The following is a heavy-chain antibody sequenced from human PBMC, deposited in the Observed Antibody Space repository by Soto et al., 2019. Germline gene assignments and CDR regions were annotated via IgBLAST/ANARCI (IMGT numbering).Heavy chain of an antibody. D-gene: IGHD3-16*01. J-gene: IGHJ4*02. CDR2: INPYNCNT. Sequence: VQLVQSGAEVKKPGASVKVSCKASGYTFTSYGISWVRQAPVQGLEWMGWINPYNCNTNYTQTLQGRVTMTTDTSTNSAYMEPRSVRSDGAAVYYCARNWFGIDYWGQRTLVTVSS. CDR3: ARNWFGIDY. V-gene: IGHV1-18*01. CDR1: GYTFTSYG.